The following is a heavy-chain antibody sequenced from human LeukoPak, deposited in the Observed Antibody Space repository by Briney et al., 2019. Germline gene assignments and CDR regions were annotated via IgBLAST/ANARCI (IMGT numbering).Heavy chain of an antibody. CDR3: ARGGYWFDP. CDR2: IYDSGST. CDR1: GGSISSHY. Sequence: SETLSLTCTVPGGSISSHYWSWIRQPPGKGLEWIGHIYDSGSTNYNPSLKSRVTISVDTSKNQFSLKLSSVTAADTAVYYCARGGYWFDPWGQGTLVTVYS. J-gene: IGHJ5*02. V-gene: IGHV4-59*11. D-gene: IGHD3-16*01.